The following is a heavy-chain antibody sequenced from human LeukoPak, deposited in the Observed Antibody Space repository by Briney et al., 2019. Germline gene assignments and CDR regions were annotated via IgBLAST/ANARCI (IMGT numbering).Heavy chain of an antibody. D-gene: IGHD1-26*01. Sequence: GGSLRLSCAASGFTFSSYGMHWVRQAPGKGLEWVAVISYDGSNKYYADSVKGRFTISRDNSKNTLYLQMNSLRAEDTAVYYCARVSSGSYYPQPFDYWGQGTLVTVSS. CDR3: ARVSSGSYYPQPFDY. V-gene: IGHV3-30*19. J-gene: IGHJ4*02. CDR1: GFTFSSYG. CDR2: ISYDGSNK.